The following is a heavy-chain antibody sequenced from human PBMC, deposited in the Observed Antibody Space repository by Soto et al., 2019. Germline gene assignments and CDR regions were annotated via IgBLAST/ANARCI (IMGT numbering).Heavy chain of an antibody. J-gene: IGHJ4*02. CDR2: IYHSGST. V-gene: IGHV4-59*12. D-gene: IGHD3-10*01. CDR1: GGSISSYY. CDR3: ARGESYGSGSYYNYFDY. Sequence: SETLSLTCTVSGGSISSYYWSWIRQPPGKGLEWIGYIYHSGSTYYNPSLKSRVTISVDRSKNQFSLKLSSVTAADTAVYYCARGESYGSGSYYNYFDYWGQGTLVTVSS.